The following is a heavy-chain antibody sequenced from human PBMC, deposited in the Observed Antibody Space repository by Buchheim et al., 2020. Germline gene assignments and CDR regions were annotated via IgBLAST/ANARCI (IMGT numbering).Heavy chain of an antibody. J-gene: IGHJ4*02. D-gene: IGHD5-24*01. CDR3: ASGGDAYKTGY. CDR2: IYYNGNA. Sequence: QVQLQQWGAGLLKPSETLSLTCTVSGGSVSSGGSYWSWIRQIPGKALEWIGSIYYNGNAYDNPSLKSRVSISLAPFRNQFSLKLNSMTAADTAVYYCASGGDAYKTGYWGQGTL. V-gene: IGHV4-31*03. CDR1: GGSVSSGGSY.